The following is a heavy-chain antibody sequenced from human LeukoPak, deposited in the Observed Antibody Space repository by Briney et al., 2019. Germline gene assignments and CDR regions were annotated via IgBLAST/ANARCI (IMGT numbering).Heavy chain of an antibody. CDR2: ISAYNGNT. CDR3: ARSDKEYGDYPFQY. CDR1: GYTFTSYG. Sequence: ASLKVSCKASGYTFTSYGINWVRQAPGQGLEWMGWISAYNGNTNYAQKVQGRVTMTTDTSTSTAYMELRSLRSDDTAVYYCARSDKEYGDYPFQYWAQGTLVTVSS. J-gene: IGHJ1*01. D-gene: IGHD4-17*01. V-gene: IGHV1-18*01.